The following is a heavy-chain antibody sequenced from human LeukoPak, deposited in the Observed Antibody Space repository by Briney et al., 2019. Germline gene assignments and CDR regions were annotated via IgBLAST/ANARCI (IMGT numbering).Heavy chain of an antibody. Sequence: GGSLRLTCAASGFTVSSNYMSWLRQAPGKGLEWVSVIYSGGSTYYADSVKGRFTISRDNSKNTLYLQMNSLRDKDTAVYYCARDRGEGFDYWGQGTLVTVS. CDR3: ARDRGEGFDY. V-gene: IGHV3-66*01. CDR2: IYSGGST. CDR1: GFTVSSNY. D-gene: IGHD3-10*01. J-gene: IGHJ4*02.